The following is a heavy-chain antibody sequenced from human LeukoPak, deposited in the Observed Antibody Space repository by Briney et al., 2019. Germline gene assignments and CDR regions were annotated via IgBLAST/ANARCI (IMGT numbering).Heavy chain of an antibody. CDR3: ARDVDRLYGMDV. CDR1: GFTVSSNY. V-gene: IGHV3-53*01. D-gene: IGHD2-15*01. CDR2: IYSGGST. Sequence: GGSLRLSCAASGFTVSSNYMSWVRQAPGKGLEWVSVIYSGGSTYYADSVKGRFTISRDNSKNTLYLQMNSLRAEDTAVYYCARDVDRLYGMDVWGQGTTVTVSS. J-gene: IGHJ6*02.